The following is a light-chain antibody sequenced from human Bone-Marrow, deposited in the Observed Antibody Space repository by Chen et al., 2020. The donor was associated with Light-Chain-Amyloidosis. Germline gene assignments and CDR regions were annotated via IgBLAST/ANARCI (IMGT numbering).Light chain of an antibody. CDR3: QQRSSWPT. Sequence: EIVLTQSPATVSLSPGDTATLSCRASESISFYLTWYQQKPGQAPRFLIYDASHRATGIPARFSGSGSGTDFTLTITNLEPDDFAVYYCQQRSSWPTFGQGTRLEI. V-gene: IGKV3-11*01. CDR1: ESISFY. CDR2: DAS. J-gene: IGKJ5*01.